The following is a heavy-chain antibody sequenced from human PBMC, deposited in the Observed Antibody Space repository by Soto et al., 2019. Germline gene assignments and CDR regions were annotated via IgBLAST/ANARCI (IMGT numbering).Heavy chain of an antibody. D-gene: IGHD3-3*01. Sequence: QVQLQQRGAGLLKPSETLSLTCVVDGESFSGYYWTWIRQPPGKGLEWIGEINDSGSTNHKPSLKSRVTMSIYTSKNQFSLNLRSVTAADTGVYYCAKGGRFPEARYYFLDVWGNGTTVTVSS. CDR2: INDSGST. V-gene: IGHV4-34*01. CDR1: GESFSGYY. CDR3: AKGGRFPEARYYFLDV. J-gene: IGHJ6*03.